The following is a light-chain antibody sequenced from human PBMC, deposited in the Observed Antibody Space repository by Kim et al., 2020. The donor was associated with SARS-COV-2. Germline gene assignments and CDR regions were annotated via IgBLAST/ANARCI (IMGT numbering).Light chain of an antibody. CDR1: QSISSH. V-gene: IGKV1-39*01. J-gene: IGKJ3*01. CDR2: AAS. CDR3: QQSYITPFT. Sequence: DIQMTQSPSSLSASVGDRVTITCRTSQSISSHLNWYHQKPRRAPKLLISAASTLQGGVPSRFSGSGSETDFTLTISSLQPEDFATYFCQQSYITPFTFGPGTKVDIK.